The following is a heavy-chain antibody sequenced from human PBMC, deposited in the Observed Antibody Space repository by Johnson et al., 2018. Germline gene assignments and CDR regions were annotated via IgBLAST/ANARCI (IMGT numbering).Heavy chain of an antibody. CDR3: ARHTLGQLMLLR. D-gene: IGHD6-13*01. V-gene: IGHV3-33*01. Sequence: QVQLVESGGGVVQPGRSLRLSCAASGFTFSSYGMHWVRQAPGKGLEWVAVIWYDGSNKYYADSVKGRFTISRDNSKSTLYLQMDSLRADDTAGYYCARHTLGQLMLLRWGQGTLVSVSS. CDR1: GFTFSSYG. J-gene: IGHJ4*02. CDR2: IWYDGSNK.